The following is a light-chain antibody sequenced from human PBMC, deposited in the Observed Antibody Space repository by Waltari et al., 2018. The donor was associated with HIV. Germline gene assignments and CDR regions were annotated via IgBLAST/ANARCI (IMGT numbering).Light chain of an antibody. J-gene: IGKJ1*01. CDR2: KAS. CDR3: QQYNSYPT. Sequence: DIQMTQSPSTLSASVGDRVTITFRASQSISSWLAWFPQKPGKAPKPLIYKASSLESGVPSRFSGSGSGTEFTLTISSLQPDDFATYYCQQYNSYPTFGQGTKVEIK. CDR1: QSISSW. V-gene: IGKV1-5*03.